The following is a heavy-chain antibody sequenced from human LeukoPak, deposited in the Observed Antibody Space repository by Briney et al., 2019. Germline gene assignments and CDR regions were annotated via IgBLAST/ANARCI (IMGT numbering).Heavy chain of an antibody. D-gene: IGHD6-19*01. CDR1: GGTFSSYA. Sequence: ASVKVSCKASGGTFSSYAISWVRQAPGQGLEWMGGIIPIFGTANYAQKFQGRVTITADESTSTAYMELSSLRSEDTAVYYCARDMGYVAVAGTPGYWGQGTLVTVSS. V-gene: IGHV1-69*13. CDR2: IIPIFGTA. CDR3: ARDMGYVAVAGTPGY. J-gene: IGHJ4*02.